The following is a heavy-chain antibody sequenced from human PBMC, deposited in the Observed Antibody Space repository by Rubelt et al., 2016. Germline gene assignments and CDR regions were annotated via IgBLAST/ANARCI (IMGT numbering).Heavy chain of an antibody. Sequence: QVQLQQWGAGLLKPSETLSLTCAVYGGSFSGYYWSWIRQPPGKGLEWIGEINHSGSTNYNSSLKSRVTISVDTSKNQFSLKLSSVTAADTAVYYCARSIRFLEWFNYYFDYWGQGTLVTVSS. CDR1: GGSFSGYY. V-gene: IGHV4-34*01. CDR2: INHSGST. D-gene: IGHD3-3*01. CDR3: ARSIRFLEWFNYYFDY. J-gene: IGHJ4*02.